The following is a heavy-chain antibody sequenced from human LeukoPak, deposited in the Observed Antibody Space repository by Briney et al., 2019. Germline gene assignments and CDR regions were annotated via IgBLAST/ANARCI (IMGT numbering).Heavy chain of an antibody. J-gene: IGHJ6*03. CDR2: IFYSGST. CDR1: GGSISTSNYY. CDR3: ARSGYSSGWYPDYYYYMDV. V-gene: IGHV4-39*07. D-gene: IGHD6-19*01. Sequence: SETLSLTCTVSGGSISTSNYYWGWIRQPPGKGLEWIGNIFYSGSTYYSPSLKSRVTISLDTSRNQFSLKLSSVTAADTAVYYCARSGYSSGWYPDYYYYMDVWGKGTTVTISS.